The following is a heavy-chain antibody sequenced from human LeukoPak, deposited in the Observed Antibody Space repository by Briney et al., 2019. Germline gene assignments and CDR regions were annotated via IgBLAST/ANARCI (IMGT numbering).Heavy chain of an antibody. V-gene: IGHV3-7*04. J-gene: IGHJ2*01. CDR3: AKDTASSWWYFDL. CDR1: GFTFNTYC. Sequence: GGSLRLSCAASGFTFNTYCMSWVRQAPGKGLEWVANINQVGSEKFYVDSVEGRFTMSRDNTKNSLDLQMNSLRAEDTAVYYCAKDTASSWWYFDLWGRGTLVTVSS. D-gene: IGHD5-18*01. CDR2: INQVGSEK.